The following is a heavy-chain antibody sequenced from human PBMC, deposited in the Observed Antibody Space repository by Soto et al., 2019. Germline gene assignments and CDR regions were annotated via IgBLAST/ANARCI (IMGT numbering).Heavy chain of an antibody. CDR1: GFTFSSYG. Sequence: PGGSLRLSCAASGFTFSSYGMHWVRQAPGKGLEWVAVISYDGSNKYYADSVKGRFTIPRDNSKNTLYLQMNSLRAEDTAVYYCAKELERMDVWGQGTTAPVYS. CDR3: AKELERMDV. J-gene: IGHJ6*02. V-gene: IGHV3-30*18. CDR2: ISYDGSNK.